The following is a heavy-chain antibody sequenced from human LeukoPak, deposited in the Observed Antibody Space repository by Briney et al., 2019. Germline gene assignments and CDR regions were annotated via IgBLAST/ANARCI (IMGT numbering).Heavy chain of an antibody. CDR3: ARGSYCSSTSCYWYYYYMDV. CDR1: VGSFSGYH. D-gene: IGHD2-2*01. CDR2: VNESRGT. V-gene: IGHV4-34*01. J-gene: IGHJ6*03. Sequence: SETLSLTCAVYVGSFSGYHWNWIRQPPGKGPEWIGEVNESRGTNINPSLKSRVTISVDTSKNQFSLKLSSVTAADTAVYYCARGSYCSSTSCYWYYYYMDVWGKGTTVTVSS.